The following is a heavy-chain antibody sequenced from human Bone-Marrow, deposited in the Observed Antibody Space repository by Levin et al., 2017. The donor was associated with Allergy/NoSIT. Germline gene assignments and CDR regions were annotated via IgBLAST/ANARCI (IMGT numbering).Heavy chain of an antibody. CDR2: IYHTGST. D-gene: IGHD4-17*01. Sequence: SQTLSLTCTVSGGSISSPYCSWVRQPPGKGLEWIGYIYHTGSTNSNPSLKSRVTISVDTSKNQFSLRLKSVTAADTAVYYCARGGDYGDYDVWGQGALVTVSA. V-gene: IGHV4-59*11. CDR3: ARGGDYGDYDV. CDR1: GGSISSPY. J-gene: IGHJ4*02.